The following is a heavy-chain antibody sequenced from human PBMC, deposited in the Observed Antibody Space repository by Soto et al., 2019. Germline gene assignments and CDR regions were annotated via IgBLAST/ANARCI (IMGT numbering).Heavy chain of an antibody. V-gene: IGHV4-4*07. J-gene: IGHJ4*02. CDR2: IYTSGST. CDR1: GDSISDYY. Sequence: XETLSLSCTVSGDSISDYYWSWIRQPAGKGLEWIGRIYTSGSTISNPSLRSRVAMSVDTSKNQFSLKLNSVTAADTAVYYCARSGSSSGWYTAFDYWAQGTLVTVSS. D-gene: IGHD6-19*01. CDR3: ARSGSSSGWYTAFDY.